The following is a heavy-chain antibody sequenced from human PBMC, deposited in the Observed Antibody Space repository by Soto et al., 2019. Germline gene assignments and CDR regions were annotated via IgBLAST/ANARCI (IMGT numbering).Heavy chain of an antibody. CDR2: IIPIFGTA. Sequence: ASVKVSCKASGGTFSSYAISWARQAPGQGLEWMGGIIPIFGTANYAQKFQGRVTITADESTSTAYMELSSLRSEDTAVYYCARDRYYDSSGYYYVDTDYYYYGMDVWGQGTTVTVSS. J-gene: IGHJ6*02. V-gene: IGHV1-69*13. CDR1: GGTFSSYA. D-gene: IGHD3-22*01. CDR3: ARDRYYDSSGYYYVDTDYYYYGMDV.